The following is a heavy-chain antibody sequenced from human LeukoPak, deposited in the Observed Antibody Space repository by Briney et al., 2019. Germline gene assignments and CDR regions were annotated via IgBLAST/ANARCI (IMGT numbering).Heavy chain of an antibody. J-gene: IGHJ5*02. Sequence: ASVKVSCKASGYTFTSYGISWVRQAPGQGLEWMGWISAYNGNTNYAQKLQGRVTMTTDTSTSTAYMELRSLRSDDTAVYYCAGFYDSSLFGWFDPWGQGTLVTVSS. CDR2: ISAYNGNT. V-gene: IGHV1-18*01. D-gene: IGHD3-22*01. CDR3: AGFYDSSLFGWFDP. CDR1: GYTFTSYG.